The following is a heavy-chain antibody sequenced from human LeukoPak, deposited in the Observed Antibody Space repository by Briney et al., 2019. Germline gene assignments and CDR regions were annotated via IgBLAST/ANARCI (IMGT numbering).Heavy chain of an antibody. Sequence: WVRQAPGKGLEWIGSIYYSGSTYYNPSLKSRVTISVDTSKNQFSLKLSSVTAADTAVYYCAREVHGYGGDCLYYFDYWGQGTLVTVSS. CDR2: IYYSGST. V-gene: IGHV4-39*07. CDR3: AREVHGYGGDCLYYFDY. D-gene: IGHD2-21*02. J-gene: IGHJ4*02.